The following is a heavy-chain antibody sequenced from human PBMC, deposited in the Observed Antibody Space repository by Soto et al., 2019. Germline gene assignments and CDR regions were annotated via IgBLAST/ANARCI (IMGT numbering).Heavy chain of an antibody. J-gene: IGHJ4*02. CDR3: ARDRGAVTGQYFDY. CDR1: GFTFSAVY. Sequence: QVQLEESGGGLVKPGGSLRLSCAASGFTFSAVYMSWIRQAPNKGLEYISYISSSGTSENYADSVKGRFTISRDNAENSLYLQMNSLRAEDTAVYYCARDRGAVTGQYFDYWGQGALVTVSS. CDR2: ISSSGTSE. D-gene: IGHD6-19*01. V-gene: IGHV3-11*05.